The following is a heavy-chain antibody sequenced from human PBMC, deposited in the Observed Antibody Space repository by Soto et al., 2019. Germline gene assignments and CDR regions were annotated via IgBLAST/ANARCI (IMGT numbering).Heavy chain of an antibody. V-gene: IGHV4-34*01. Sequence: PSETLSLTCAVYGGSFSGYYWSWIRQPPGKGLKRIGEINHSGRTNYNPSIKSRVTISVDTSKNQFSLKLSSVTAADTAVYYCARGGGPPSRYCSGGSCYSMGWYYYYYMDVWGKGTTVTVSS. D-gene: IGHD2-15*01. J-gene: IGHJ6*03. CDR2: INHSGRT. CDR1: GGSFSGYY. CDR3: ARGGGPPSRYCSGGSCYSMGWYYYYYMDV.